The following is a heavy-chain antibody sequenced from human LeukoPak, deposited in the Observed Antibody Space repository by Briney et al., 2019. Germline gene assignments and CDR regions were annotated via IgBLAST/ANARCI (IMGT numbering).Heavy chain of an antibody. D-gene: IGHD6-6*01. CDR1: GGSITSYY. CDR2: IHTSGST. J-gene: IGHJ4*02. Sequence: PSETLSLTCTVSGGSITSYYWSYIRQPAGKGLEWIGRIHTSGSTNYNPSLKSRVTMSVDTSKNQFSLKLSSVIAADTAIYYCAREFSGTSIAARVFDSWGQGTLVTVSS. CDR3: AREFSGTSIAARVFDS. V-gene: IGHV4-4*07.